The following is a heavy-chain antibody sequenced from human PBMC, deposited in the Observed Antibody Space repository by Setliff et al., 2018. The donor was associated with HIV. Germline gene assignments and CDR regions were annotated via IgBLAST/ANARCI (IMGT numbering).Heavy chain of an antibody. V-gene: IGHV4-28*06. CDR1: GYSISSSHW. D-gene: IGHD3-16*01. CDR2: IYYSGST. J-gene: IGHJ3*02. Sequence: KPSETLSLTCAVSGYSISSSHWWGWIRQPSGKGLEWIGYIYYSGSTNYNPSLKSRATMSVDTSNNRFSLKLSSVTALDTAVYYCAKTVVGDSYALPNDGFHIWGQGTMVTVSS. CDR3: AKTVVGDSYALPNDGFHI.